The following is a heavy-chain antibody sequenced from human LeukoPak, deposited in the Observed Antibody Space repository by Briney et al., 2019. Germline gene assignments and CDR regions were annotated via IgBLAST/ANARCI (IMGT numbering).Heavy chain of an antibody. J-gene: IGHJ4*02. CDR3: ARSSTGSYFDY. V-gene: IGHV4-59*01. Sequence: PSETLSLTCTVSGGSMSRYYWSWIRQPPGKGLEGIGYMYYSGSTKYNPSLKSRVTISVDTSKNQFSLKLSSVTAADTAVYYCARSSTGSYFDYWGQGTLVTVSS. D-gene: IGHD3-3*02. CDR1: GGSMSRYY. CDR2: MYYSGST.